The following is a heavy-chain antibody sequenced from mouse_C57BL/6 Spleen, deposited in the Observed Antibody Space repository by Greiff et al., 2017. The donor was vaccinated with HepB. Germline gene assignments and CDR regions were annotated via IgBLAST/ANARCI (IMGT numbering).Heavy chain of an antibody. D-gene: IGHD1-1*01. CDR3: ARDRGSSPLYAMDY. Sequence: EVKVVESGGGLVKPGGSLKLSCAASGFTFSSYAMSWVRQTPEKRLEWVATISDGGSYTYYPDNVKGRFTISRDNAKNNPYLQMSHLKSEDTAMYYCARDRGSSPLYAMDYWGQGTSVTVSS. CDR2: ISDGGSYT. J-gene: IGHJ4*01. CDR1: GFTFSSYA. V-gene: IGHV5-4*01.